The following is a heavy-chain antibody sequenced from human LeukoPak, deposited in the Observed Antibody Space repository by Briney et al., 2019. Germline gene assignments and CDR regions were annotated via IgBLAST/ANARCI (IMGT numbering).Heavy chain of an antibody. Sequence: GGSLRLSCAASGFTFSSYAMHWVRQAPGKGLEWVAVISYDGSNKYYADSVKGRFTISRDNSKNTLYLQMNSLRAEDTAVYYCARELGLVGATAYFDYWGQGTLVTVSS. V-gene: IGHV3-30-3*01. J-gene: IGHJ4*02. CDR2: ISYDGSNK. CDR1: GFTFSSYA. CDR3: ARELGLVGATAYFDY. D-gene: IGHD1-26*01.